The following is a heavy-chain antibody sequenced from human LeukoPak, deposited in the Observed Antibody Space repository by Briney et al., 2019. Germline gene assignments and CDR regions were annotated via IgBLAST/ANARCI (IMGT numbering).Heavy chain of an antibody. CDR2: IYYSGTT. Sequence: SSETLSLTCTVSGGSISGHYWSWIRQPPGKGLEWIASIYYSGTTNYNPSLKSRVTVSVDTSKNQFSLRLTAADTAVYYCARHGIVGAKIASDICGQGTMVTVSS. CDR3: ARHGIVGAKIASDI. J-gene: IGHJ3*02. V-gene: IGHV4-59*08. CDR1: GGSISGHY. D-gene: IGHD1-26*01.